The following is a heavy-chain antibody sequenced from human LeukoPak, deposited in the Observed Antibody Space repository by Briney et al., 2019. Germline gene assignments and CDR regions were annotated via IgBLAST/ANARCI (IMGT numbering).Heavy chain of an antibody. Sequence: SETLSLTCTVSGGPISRDYWSWIRQPPGKGLEWIGYIYYTGSTNYNPSLKSRVTISVDTSKNQFSLKLSSVTAADTAVYYCARDRPGGSSLDYWGQGTLVTVSS. CDR2: IYYTGST. V-gene: IGHV4-59*01. J-gene: IGHJ4*02. D-gene: IGHD6-13*01. CDR1: GGPISRDY. CDR3: ARDRPGGSSLDY.